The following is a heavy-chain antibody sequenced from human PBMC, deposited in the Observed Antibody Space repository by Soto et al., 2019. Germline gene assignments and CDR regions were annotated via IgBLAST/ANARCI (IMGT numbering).Heavy chain of an antibody. J-gene: IGHJ4*02. CDR3: ARGGQDFWSGPFDY. Sequence: SETLSLTCAVSGGSISGSYYYWGWLRQSPGKGPEWIGRIDTSGSTNYNPSLKSRVTMSVDTSKQEFSLKLSSVTAADTALYYCARGGQDFWSGPFDYWGRGALVTVSS. CDR1: GGSISGSYYY. D-gene: IGHD3-3*01. V-gene: IGHV4-39*07. CDR2: IDTSGST.